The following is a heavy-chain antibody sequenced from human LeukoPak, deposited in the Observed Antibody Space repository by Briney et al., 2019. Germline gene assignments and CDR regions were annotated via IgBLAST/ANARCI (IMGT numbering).Heavy chain of an antibody. J-gene: IGHJ4*02. Sequence: ASVKVSCKASGGTFSSYAISWVRQAPGQGLEWMGGIIPIFGTANYAQKFQGRVTITADKSTSTAYMELSSLRSEDTAVYYCARDSIGGYCSGGSCRPSFDYWGQGTLVTVSS. CDR3: ARDSIGGYCSGGSCRPSFDY. CDR2: IIPIFGTA. V-gene: IGHV1-69*06. CDR1: GGTFSSYA. D-gene: IGHD2-15*01.